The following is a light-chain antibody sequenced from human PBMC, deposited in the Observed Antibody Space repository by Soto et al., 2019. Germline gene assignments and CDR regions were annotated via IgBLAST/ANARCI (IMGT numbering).Light chain of an antibody. CDR1: QNINNY. V-gene: IGKV3-11*01. J-gene: IGKJ3*01. Sequence: EIVLTQSPATLSLSPGERATLSCRASQNINNYLAWYQQKPGQAPRLLIYDASNRATGIPARFSGSGSGTDFTLTISSLEPEDFPVYYCQQRSNWPLTFGPGTKVDIK. CDR3: QQRSNWPLT. CDR2: DAS.